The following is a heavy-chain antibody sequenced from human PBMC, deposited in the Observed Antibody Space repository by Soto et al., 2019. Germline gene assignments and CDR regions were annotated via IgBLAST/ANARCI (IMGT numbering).Heavy chain of an antibody. CDR2: IYHSGST. J-gene: IGHJ4*02. V-gene: IGHV4-30-2*01. D-gene: IGHD1-26*01. CDR1: GGSISSGGYS. Sequence: QLQLQESGSGLVMPSQTLSLTCAVYGGSISSGGYSWSWIRQPPGKGLEWIGYIYHSGSTYYNPTLKSRVAISVGRSKNQFSLKLSSVTAADTAVYYCAAGGGLPRYYWGQGTLVTVSS. CDR3: AAGGGLPRYY.